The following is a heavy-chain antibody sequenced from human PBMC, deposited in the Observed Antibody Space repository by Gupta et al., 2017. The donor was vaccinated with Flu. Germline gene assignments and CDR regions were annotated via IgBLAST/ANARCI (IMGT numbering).Heavy chain of an antibody. CDR3: ARHPDDGDAHYFDY. CDR2: ISSSSSYI. J-gene: IGHJ4*02. Sequence: EVQLVESGGDLVKPGGSLRLSCAASGFTFSSYSMNWVRQAPGKGLEWVSSISSSSSYIYYADSVKGRFTISRDNAKNSLYLQMNSLRAEDTAVYYCARHPDDGDAHYFDYWGQGTLVTVSS. V-gene: IGHV3-21*01. CDR1: GFTFSSYS.